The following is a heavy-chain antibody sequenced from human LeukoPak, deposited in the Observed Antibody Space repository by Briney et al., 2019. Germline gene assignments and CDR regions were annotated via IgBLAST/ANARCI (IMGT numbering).Heavy chain of an antibody. CDR3: AKLLGTATTYDY. J-gene: IGHJ4*02. D-gene: IGHD5-24*01. CDR2: INPDGSQK. V-gene: IGHV3-7*01. CDR1: GFTFSRNW. Sequence: PGGSLRLSCEASGFTFSRNWMSWVRQAPGKGLEWVASINPDGSQKFYLDSVKGRFTISRDNTKSSLYLEMNSLGAEDTAMYYCAKLLGTATTYDYWGQGTRVTVSS.